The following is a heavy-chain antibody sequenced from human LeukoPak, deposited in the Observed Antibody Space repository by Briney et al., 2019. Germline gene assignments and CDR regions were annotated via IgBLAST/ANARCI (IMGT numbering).Heavy chain of an antibody. J-gene: IGHJ3*02. CDR1: GYSLSSGYY. CDR2: IYHSGGT. D-gene: IGHD1-26*01. V-gene: IGHV4-38-2*01. CDR3: ARGAYSGSLEGAFDI. Sequence: PSETLSLTCAVSGYSLSSGYYWGWIRQPPGKGLEWIGSIYHSGGTYYNPSLKSRVTMSVDTSKNQFSLKLNSVTAADTAVYYCARGAYSGSLEGAFDIWGQGTMVTVSS.